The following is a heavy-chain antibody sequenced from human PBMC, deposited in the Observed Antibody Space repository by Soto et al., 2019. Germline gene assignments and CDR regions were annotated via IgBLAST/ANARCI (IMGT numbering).Heavy chain of an antibody. V-gene: IGHV3-15*01. CDR3: TSSAAAGNYYYYYGMDV. CDR2: IKSKTDGGTT. D-gene: IGHD6-13*01. Sequence: EVQLVESGGGLVKPGGSLRLSCAASGFTFSNAWMSWVRQAPGKGLEWVGRIKSKTDGGTTDYAAPVKGRFTITRDDSKNTLYLQMNSLKTEDTAAYYCTSSAAAGNYYYYYGMDVWGQGTTVTVSS. J-gene: IGHJ6*02. CDR1: GFTFSNAW.